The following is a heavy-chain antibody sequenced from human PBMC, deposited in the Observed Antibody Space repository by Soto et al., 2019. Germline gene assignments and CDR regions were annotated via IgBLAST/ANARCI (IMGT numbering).Heavy chain of an antibody. Sequence: QVPLVESGGGVVQPGRSLRLSCAASGFTFSSYGMHWVRQAPGKGLEWVAVIWYDGSNKYYADSVKGRFTISRDNSKNTLYLQMNSLRAEDTAVYYCARDTARDKVRIYYGMDVWGQGTTVTVSS. D-gene: IGHD3-10*01. CDR2: IWYDGSNK. J-gene: IGHJ6*02. CDR1: GFTFSSYG. V-gene: IGHV3-33*01. CDR3: ARDTARDKVRIYYGMDV.